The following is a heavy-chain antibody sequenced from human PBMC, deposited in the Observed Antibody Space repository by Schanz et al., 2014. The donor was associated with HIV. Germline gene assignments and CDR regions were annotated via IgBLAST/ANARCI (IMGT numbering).Heavy chain of an antibody. V-gene: IGHV3-23*01. J-gene: IGHJ4*02. CDR2: ITGSGSST. D-gene: IGHD5-18*01. Sequence: EVQLLESGGGLVQPGGSLRLSCAASGITFSSYAMNWVRQAPGKGLEWVSSITGSGSSTYYADSVKGRFTISRDNAKNSLYLQMNSLRFADTAVYYCVRGDTVFEYWGQGTLVTVS. CDR1: GITFSSYA. CDR3: VRGDTVFEY.